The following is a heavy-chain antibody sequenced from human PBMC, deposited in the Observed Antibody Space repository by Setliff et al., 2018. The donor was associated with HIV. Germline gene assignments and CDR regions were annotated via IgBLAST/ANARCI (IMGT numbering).Heavy chain of an antibody. V-gene: IGHV1-69*13. CDR2: IIPLFVTP. J-gene: IGHJ5*02. CDR3: ARDRRDIGSGGWFDP. D-gene: IGHD6-25*01. Sequence: RASVKVSCKTSGGTFSIFSITWVRQAPGQGLEWMGRIIPLFVTPNYAQKFQGRVTITADESTTTAYMELNSLRSEDTAVYYCARDRRDIGSGGWFDPWGQGTLVTVSS. CDR1: GGTFSIFS.